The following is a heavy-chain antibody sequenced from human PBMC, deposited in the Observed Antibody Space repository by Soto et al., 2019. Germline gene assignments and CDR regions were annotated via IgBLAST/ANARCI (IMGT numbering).Heavy chain of an antibody. Sequence: GGSLRLSCAASGFTFSSYGMHWVRQAPGKGLEWVAVIWYDGSNKYYADSVKGRFTISRDNSKNTLYLQMNSLRAEDTAVYYCARDRSSGWPHFDHWGQGTLVTVSS. D-gene: IGHD6-19*01. J-gene: IGHJ4*02. CDR1: GFTFSSYG. CDR2: IWYDGSNK. V-gene: IGHV3-33*01. CDR3: ARDRSSGWPHFDH.